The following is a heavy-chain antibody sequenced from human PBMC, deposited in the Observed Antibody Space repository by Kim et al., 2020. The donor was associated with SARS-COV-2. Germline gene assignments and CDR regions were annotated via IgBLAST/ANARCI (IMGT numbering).Heavy chain of an antibody. V-gene: IGHV5-51*01. D-gene: IGHD4-17*01. J-gene: IGHJ4*02. CDR3: ARRYGDYADFNY. Sequence: SKSPSFQGKVTISADKSISTAYLQWSSLKASDTAMYYCARRYGDYADFNYWGQGTLVTVSS.